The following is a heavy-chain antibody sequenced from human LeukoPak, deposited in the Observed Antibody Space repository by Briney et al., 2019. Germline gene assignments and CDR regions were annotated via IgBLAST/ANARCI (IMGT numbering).Heavy chain of an antibody. CDR1: GGSINSYY. CDR3: ARLAVTTTSWFDP. J-gene: IGHJ5*02. D-gene: IGHD2/OR15-2a*01. V-gene: IGHV4-59*01. CDR2: IYYIGKT. Sequence: PSETLSLTCKVSGGSINSYYWSWIRQPPGKGLEWVGYIYYIGKTNYNPSLKSRVTISLDTSKNQVSLILTSMTAADTAVYYCARLAVTTTSWFDPWGQGTLVTVSS.